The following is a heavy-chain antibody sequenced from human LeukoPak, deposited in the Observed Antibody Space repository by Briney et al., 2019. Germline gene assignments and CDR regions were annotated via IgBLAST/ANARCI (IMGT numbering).Heavy chain of an antibody. CDR2: ISSSSSYI. CDR3: ARVLGPSYYHGSGTNQNDY. J-gene: IGHJ4*02. V-gene: IGHV3-21*01. D-gene: IGHD3-10*01. Sequence: PGGSLRLSCAASGFTFSSYSMNWVRQAPGKGLEWVSSISSSSSYIYYADSVKGRFTISRDNAKNSLYLQMNSLRAEDTAVYYCARVLGPSYYHGSGTNQNDYWGQGTLVTVSS. CDR1: GFTFSSYS.